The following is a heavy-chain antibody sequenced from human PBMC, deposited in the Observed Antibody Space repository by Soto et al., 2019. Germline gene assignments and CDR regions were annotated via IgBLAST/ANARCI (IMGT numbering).Heavy chain of an antibody. CDR1: GFTFSSYG. Sequence: GGSLRLSCAASGFTFSSYGMHWVRQAPGKGLEWVAVISYDGSNKYYADSVKGRFTISRDNSKNTLYLQMNSLRAEDTAVYYCAKVDCSGGSCYSNWFDPWGQGTLVTVSS. CDR3: AKVDCSGGSCYSNWFDP. V-gene: IGHV3-30*18. J-gene: IGHJ5*02. D-gene: IGHD2-15*01. CDR2: ISYDGSNK.